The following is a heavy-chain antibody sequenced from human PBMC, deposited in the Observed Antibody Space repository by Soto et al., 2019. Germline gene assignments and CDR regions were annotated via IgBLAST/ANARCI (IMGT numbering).Heavy chain of an antibody. J-gene: IGHJ4*02. V-gene: IGHV4-39*01. CDR2: IYYSGSS. Sequence: SETLSLTCTVSGGSISSSSYYWGWIRQPPGKGLEWIGSIYYSGSSYYNPSLKSRVTISVDTSKNQFSLKLSSVTAADTAVYYCAIHYDFWSGYYIRYWGQGTLVTVSS. D-gene: IGHD3-3*01. CDR1: GGSISSSSYY. CDR3: AIHYDFWSGYYIRY.